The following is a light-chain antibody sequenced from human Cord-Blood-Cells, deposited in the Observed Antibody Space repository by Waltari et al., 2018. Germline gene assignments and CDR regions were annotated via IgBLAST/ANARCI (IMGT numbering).Light chain of an antibody. V-gene: IGLV2-23*01. CDR3: CSYAGSSAV. J-gene: IGLJ1*01. CDR2: EGS. Sequence: QSALTQPASVSGSPGQSITISCTGTSSDVGSYNLFSWYQQHPGKAPKLMIYEGSKRPSGVSNRFSGSKSGNMASLTISGLQAEDEADYYCCSYAGSSAVFGTGTKVTVL. CDR1: SSDVGSYNL.